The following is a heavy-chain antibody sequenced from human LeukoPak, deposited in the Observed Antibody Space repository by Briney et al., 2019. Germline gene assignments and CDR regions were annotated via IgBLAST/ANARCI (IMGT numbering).Heavy chain of an antibody. J-gene: IGHJ3*02. CDR3: ARGDVERFLEWLLPGGAFDI. V-gene: IGHV1-8*01. CDR2: MNPNSGNT. CDR1: GYTFTSYD. D-gene: IGHD3-3*01. Sequence: ASVKVSCKASGYTFTSYDINWVRQATGQGLEWMGWMNPNSGNTGYAQKFQGRVTMTRNTSISTAYMELSSLRSEDTAVYYCARGDVERFLEWLLPGGAFDIWGQGTMVTVSS.